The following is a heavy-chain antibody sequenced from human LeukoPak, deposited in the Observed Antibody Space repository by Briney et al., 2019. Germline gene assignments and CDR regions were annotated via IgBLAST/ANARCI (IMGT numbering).Heavy chain of an antibody. CDR1: GGSISGYY. D-gene: IGHD4-23*01. CDR2: IYYSRST. V-gene: IGHV4-59*08. CDR3: ARIRRYDYDGFRPGWVYWYFDV. Sequence: SETLSLACTVSGGSISGYYWSWIRQPPGKGLEWIGYIYYSRSTNYNPSLESRVTISVDTSNNQFSLKLSSVTAADTAVYYCARIRRYDYDGFRPGWVYWYFDVWGRGTLVTVSS. J-gene: IGHJ2*01.